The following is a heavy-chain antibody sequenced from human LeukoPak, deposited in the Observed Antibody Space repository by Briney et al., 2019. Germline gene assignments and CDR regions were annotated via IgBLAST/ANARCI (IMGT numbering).Heavy chain of an antibody. V-gene: IGHV1-2*02. Sequence: ASVKVSCKASEYTFIGYYMHWVRQAHGQGPEWMGWINPNGGATNYAQKFQGRVTMTRDTSISTAYMELSRLRSDDTAVYYCARGTYCGGDCYSAEDYWGQGTLVTVSS. CDR2: INPNGGAT. CDR1: EYTFIGYY. D-gene: IGHD2-21*02. CDR3: ARGTYCGGDCYSAEDY. J-gene: IGHJ4*02.